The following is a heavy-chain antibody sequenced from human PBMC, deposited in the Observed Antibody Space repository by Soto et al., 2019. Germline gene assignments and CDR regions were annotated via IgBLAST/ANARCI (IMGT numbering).Heavy chain of an antibody. J-gene: IGHJ5*02. CDR2: IIPIFGTA. V-gene: IGHV1-69*13. Sequence: EASVKVSCKASGGTFSSYAISWVRQAPGQGLEWMGGIIPIFGTANYAQKFQGRVTITADESTSTAYMELSSLRSEDTAVYYCGREGALLPGMSWFDHWGEGTLVT. CDR1: GGTFSSYA. CDR3: GREGALLPGMSWFDH. D-gene: IGHD3-9*01.